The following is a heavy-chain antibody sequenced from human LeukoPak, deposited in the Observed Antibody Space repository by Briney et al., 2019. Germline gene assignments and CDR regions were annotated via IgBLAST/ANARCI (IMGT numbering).Heavy chain of an antibody. CDR2: IYYSGGT. V-gene: IGHV4-39*07. CDR1: GGSISSSSYY. Sequence: SETLSLTCTVSGGSISSSSYYWGWIRQPPGKGLEWIGSIYYSGGTYYNPSLKSRVTISVDTSKNQFSLKLSSVTAADTAVYYCARVCSIAVAGSRAKNWFDPWGQGTLVTVSS. J-gene: IGHJ5*02. CDR3: ARVCSIAVAGSRAKNWFDP. D-gene: IGHD6-19*01.